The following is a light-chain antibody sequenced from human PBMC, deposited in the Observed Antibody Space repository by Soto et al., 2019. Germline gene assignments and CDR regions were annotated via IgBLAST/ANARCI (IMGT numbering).Light chain of an antibody. J-gene: IGKJ1*01. CDR2: KAS. Sequence: DIQMTQSPSTLSASVGDRVTITCRASQSINSWLAWYQQKPGKAPKLLIYKASSLESGVPSRFSGIGSRTEFTLTISSLQPDDFATYYCQQYHSYETFGQGTKVEI. V-gene: IGKV1-5*03. CDR1: QSINSW. CDR3: QQYHSYET.